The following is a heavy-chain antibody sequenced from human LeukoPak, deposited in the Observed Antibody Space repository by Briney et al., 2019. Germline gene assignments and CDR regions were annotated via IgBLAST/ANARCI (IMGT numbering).Heavy chain of an antibody. CDR3: ARLTPYSGSPLGDY. V-gene: IGHV4-39*01. J-gene: IGHJ4*02. D-gene: IGHD1-26*01. CDR1: GGSISSSSNF. CDR2: ISYSGST. Sequence: SETLSLTCTVSGGSISSSSNFWGWVRQPPGKGLEWIGSISYSGSTYYNPSLKSRVTISVDTSKNQFSLKLSSVTAADTAVYYCARLTPYSGSPLGDYWGQGTLVTVSS.